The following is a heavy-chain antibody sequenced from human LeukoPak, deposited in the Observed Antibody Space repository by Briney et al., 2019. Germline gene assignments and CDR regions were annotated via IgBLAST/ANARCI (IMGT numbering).Heavy chain of an antibody. CDR3: ARGSCSSTSCYDY. V-gene: IGHV3-33*01. Sequence: PGRSLRLSCAASGFTFSNYGMHWVRQAPGKGLEGVGVIWYDGSNKYYADSVKGRFTISRDNSRNTLYVEMSSLRAEDTAVYYCARGSCSSTSCYDYWGQGTLVTVSS. J-gene: IGHJ4*02. CDR2: IWYDGSNK. D-gene: IGHD2-2*01. CDR1: GFTFSNYG.